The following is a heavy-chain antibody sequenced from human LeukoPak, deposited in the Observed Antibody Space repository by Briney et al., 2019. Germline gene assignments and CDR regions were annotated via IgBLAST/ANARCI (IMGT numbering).Heavy chain of an antibody. J-gene: IGHJ4*02. CDR2: INPNSGGT. CDR1: GYTFTGYY. V-gene: IGHV1-2*02. D-gene: IGHD1-7*01. Sequence: ASVKVSCKASGYTFTGYYMHWVRQAPGQGLEWMGWINPNSGGTNYAQKFQGRVTMTRDTSISTAYMELSRLRSDDTAVYHCARSNWNYVGFDYWGQGTLVTVSS. CDR3: ARSNWNYVGFDY.